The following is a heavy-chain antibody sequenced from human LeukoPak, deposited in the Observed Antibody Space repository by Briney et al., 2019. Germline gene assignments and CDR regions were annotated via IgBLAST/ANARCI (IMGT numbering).Heavy chain of an antibody. CDR1: GFTFSSYW. CDR2: INSDGSST. Sequence: PGGSLRLSCAASGFTFSSYWMHWVRQAPGKGLVWVSRINSDGSSTSYADSVKGRFTISRDNAKNTLYLQMNSMRAEDTAVYYCARVLRPTLPDYYDSSGYYYYYYYYMDVWGKGTTVTISS. J-gene: IGHJ6*03. D-gene: IGHD3-22*01. V-gene: IGHV3-74*01. CDR3: ARVLRPTLPDYYDSSGYYYYYYYYMDV.